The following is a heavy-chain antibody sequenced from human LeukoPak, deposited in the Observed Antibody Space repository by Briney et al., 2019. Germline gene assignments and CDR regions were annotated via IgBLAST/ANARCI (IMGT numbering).Heavy chain of an antibody. Sequence: SETLSLTCTVSGGSISSYHWSWIRQPPGKGLEWIGYINYGGSTNHNPSLKSRVTISVDTSKNQFSLKLSSVTAADTAVYYCASSSPDDYDYVWGSYRLDYWGQGTLVTVSS. V-gene: IGHV4-59*12. J-gene: IGHJ4*02. CDR1: GGSISSYH. CDR2: INYGGST. CDR3: ASSSPDDYDYVWGSYRLDY. D-gene: IGHD3-16*02.